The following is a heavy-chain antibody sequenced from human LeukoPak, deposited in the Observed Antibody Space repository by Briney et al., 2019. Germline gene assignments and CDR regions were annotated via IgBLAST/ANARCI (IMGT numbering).Heavy chain of an antibody. V-gene: IGHV4-39*01. CDR3: ARRYPLVTWGAFDY. Sequence: SETLSLTCTVSGGSISSSSYYWGWIRQPPGKGLEWIGSIYYSGSTYYNPPLKSRVTISVDTSKNQFSLKLSSVTAADTAVYYCARRYPLVTWGAFDYWGQGTLVTVSS. J-gene: IGHJ4*02. CDR2: IYYSGST. CDR1: GGSISSSSYY. D-gene: IGHD3-16*01.